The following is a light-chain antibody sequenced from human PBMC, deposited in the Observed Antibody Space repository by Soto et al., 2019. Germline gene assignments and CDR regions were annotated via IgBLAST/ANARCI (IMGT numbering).Light chain of an antibody. CDR1: SSNIGAGYH. CDR3: QPYDSSLSGSV. J-gene: IGLJ3*02. V-gene: IGLV1-40*01. CDR2: GNN. Sequence: QSVLTQPPSVSGASGQRVTISCTGSSSNIGAGYHVHWYQQLPGTAPKLLIYGNNNRPSGVPDRFSGSKSGTSASLAITGLQAEDEADYYCQPYDSSLSGSVFGGGTKLTVL.